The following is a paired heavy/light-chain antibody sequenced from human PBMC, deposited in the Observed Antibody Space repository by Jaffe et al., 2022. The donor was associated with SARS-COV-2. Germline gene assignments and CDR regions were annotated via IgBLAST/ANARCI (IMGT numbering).Heavy chain of an antibody. V-gene: IGHV3-49*03. Sequence: EVQLLESGGGLVQPGRSLRLSCTGSEFTFGDYALSWFRQAPGKGLEWVGFIRSKAYGETTEYAASVKGRFTISRDDSKTIAYLQMNSLKSEDTAVYYCTRGTYYEWYWFDPWGQGTLVTVSS. D-gene: IGHD3-9*01. J-gene: IGHJ5*02. CDR3: TRGTYYEWYWFDP. CDR1: EFTFGDYA. CDR2: IRSKAYGETT.
Light chain of an antibody. CDR1: QSIGSW. V-gene: IGKV1-12*01. CDR3: QQGNSLPYT. CDR2: TAS. Sequence: DIQMTQSPSSVSASVGDRVTITCRASQSIGSWLAWYQQKPGEAPKLLIYTASSLQSGVPSRFSGSGSGTDFTLTISNLQPEDFAVYYCQQGNSLPYTFGQGTRLEIK. J-gene: IGKJ2*01.